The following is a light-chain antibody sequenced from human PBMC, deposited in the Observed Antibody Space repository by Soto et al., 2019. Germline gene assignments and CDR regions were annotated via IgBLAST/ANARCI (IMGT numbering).Light chain of an antibody. CDR1: GSDVGGYNY. CDR2: DVT. J-gene: IGLJ1*01. V-gene: IGLV2-11*01. CDR3: CSYVSTYTYV. Sequence: QSVLAQPRSVSGSPGQSVTISCTGTGSDVGGYNYVSWYQQHPGKAPKLMIFDVTTRPSGVPDRFSGSKSGNTASLTISGLQAEDEADYYCCSYVSTYTYVFGTGTKAPS.